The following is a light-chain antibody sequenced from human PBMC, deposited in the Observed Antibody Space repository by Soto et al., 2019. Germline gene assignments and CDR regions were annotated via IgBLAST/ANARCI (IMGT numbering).Light chain of an antibody. CDR1: QTISSW. V-gene: IGKV1-5*03. CDR3: QHYNSYSEA. CDR2: KAS. J-gene: IGKJ1*01. Sequence: VKVTRCPSTVSGSVGDRVTITCRASQTISSWLAWYQQKPGKAPKLLIYKASTLKSGVPSRFSGSGSGTEFTLTISSLQPDDFATYYCQHYNSYSEAFGQGTKVDIK.